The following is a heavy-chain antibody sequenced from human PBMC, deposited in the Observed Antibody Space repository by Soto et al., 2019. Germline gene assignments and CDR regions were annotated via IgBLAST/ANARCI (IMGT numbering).Heavy chain of an antibody. Sequence: QVHRVGSGGGVVQPGTSLTLTCTAAGFTFRSSGMHWVRQAPGKGLVWLAFLACDGSQKFYADTVKARFSISRDNTKKTLDRSMSSLTAEDTAIIYCSIVRVTDSPLDHWGPGTLVTVSS. CDR1: GFTFRSSG. D-gene: IGHD2-8*02. CDR3: SIVRVTDSPLDH. CDR2: LACDGSQK. V-gene: IGHV3-30*03. J-gene: IGHJ4*02.